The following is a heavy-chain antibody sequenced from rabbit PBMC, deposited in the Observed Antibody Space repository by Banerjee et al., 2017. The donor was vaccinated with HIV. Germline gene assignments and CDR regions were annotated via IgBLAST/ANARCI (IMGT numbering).Heavy chain of an antibody. J-gene: IGHJ4*01. Sequence: EEYGGDLVQPEGSLTLTCKASGFDFNIYYMNWVRQAPGKGLEWIGIIYVGKGSTDYASWVNGRFTISSDNAQNTVDLQMNSLTAADTATYFCARNGYSVGYAGYAGFSLWGPGTLVTVS. D-gene: IGHD6-1*01. CDR1: GFDFNIYY. V-gene: IGHV1S47*01. CDR3: ARNGYSVGYAGYAGFSL. CDR2: IYVGKGST.